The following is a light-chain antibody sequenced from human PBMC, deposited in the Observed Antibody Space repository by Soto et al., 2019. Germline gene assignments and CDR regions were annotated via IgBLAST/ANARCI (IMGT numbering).Light chain of an antibody. J-gene: IGKJ2*01. V-gene: IGKV2-24*01. CDR3: KQASPFPRT. Sequence: DFVLTQTPLSSPVTLGQPASISCRCSQSLVHRNGDTYLNWLHQRPGQPPRLLIYKISNRLAGAPDRFSGSGSGSDFILRISRVEAEDVWVYYCKQASPFPRTFGQGTKLEIK. CDR2: KIS. CDR1: QSLVHRNGDTY.